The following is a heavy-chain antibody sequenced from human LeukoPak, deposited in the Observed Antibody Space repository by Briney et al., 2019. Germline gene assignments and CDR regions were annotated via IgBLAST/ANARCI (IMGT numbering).Heavy chain of an antibody. CDR1: GFTFSTYT. Sequence: GGSLRLSCAASGFTFSTYTMNWARQAPGKGLEWVSSINSGGSTRHYADSVKGRFTIFRDNAQNSLYLQMNSLRADDAAVYYCLRGDSRDYWGQGTLVTVSS. J-gene: IGHJ4*02. CDR3: LRGDSRDY. CDR2: INSGGSTR. V-gene: IGHV3-21*01. D-gene: IGHD3-22*01.